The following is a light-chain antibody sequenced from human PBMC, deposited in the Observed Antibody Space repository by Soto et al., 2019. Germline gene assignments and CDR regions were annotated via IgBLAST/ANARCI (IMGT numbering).Light chain of an antibody. Sequence: QLVLTQPPSVSGAPGQRVTISCTGSGSNIGAGYDLHWYQQLPGTAPKLLIYGNNNRPSGVPDRFSGSKSGTSASLAITGLQAEDEADYYCQSYDSSLNGRVFGTGTKVTVL. CDR2: GNN. V-gene: IGLV1-40*01. CDR1: GSNIGAGYD. CDR3: QSYDSSLNGRV. J-gene: IGLJ1*01.